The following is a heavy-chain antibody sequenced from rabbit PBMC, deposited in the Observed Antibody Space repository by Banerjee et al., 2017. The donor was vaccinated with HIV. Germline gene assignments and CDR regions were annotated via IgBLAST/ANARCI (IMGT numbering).Heavy chain of an antibody. J-gene: IGHJ4*01. CDR2: IYAGSTGTT. Sequence: QEQLEESGGGLVKPEGSLTLTCKASGFSFSSASWIYWVRQAPGKGLEWIATIYAGSTGTTYYASWAKGRFTISKTSSTTVTLQMTSLTAADTATYFCARSNDWGLEYFHLWGPGTLVTVS. CDR1: GFSFSSASW. D-gene: IGHD4-1*01. V-gene: IGHV1S45*01. CDR3: ARSNDWGLEYFHL.